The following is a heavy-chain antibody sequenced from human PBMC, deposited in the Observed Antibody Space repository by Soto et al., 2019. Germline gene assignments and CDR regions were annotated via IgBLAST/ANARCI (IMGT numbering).Heavy chain of an antibody. Sequence: QVQLVESGGGVVQPGRALRLSCAASGFTFSSYGMHWVRQAPGKGLEWVAVISYDRSNKYYADSVKGRFTISRDNSNNTLYLQMNSLRAEDTAVYYCAKDKRDGSSGWARWGGYWGQGTLVTVSS. CDR2: ISYDRSNK. D-gene: IGHD6-19*01. V-gene: IGHV3-30*18. J-gene: IGHJ4*02. CDR3: AKDKRDGSSGWARWGGY. CDR1: GFTFSSYG.